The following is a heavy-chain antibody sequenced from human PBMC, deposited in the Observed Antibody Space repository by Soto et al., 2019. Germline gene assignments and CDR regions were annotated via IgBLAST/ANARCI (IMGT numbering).Heavy chain of an antibody. CDR1: GGTFSSYA. J-gene: IGHJ3*02. V-gene: IGHV1-69*06. CDR3: AREFDTYDAFDI. CDR2: IIPIFGTA. D-gene: IGHD3-9*01. Sequence: KVSCKASGGTFSSYAISWVRQAPGQGLEWMGGIIPIFGTANYAQKFQGRVTITADKSTSTAYMELSSLRSEDTAVYYCAREFDTYDAFDIWGQGTMVTVSS.